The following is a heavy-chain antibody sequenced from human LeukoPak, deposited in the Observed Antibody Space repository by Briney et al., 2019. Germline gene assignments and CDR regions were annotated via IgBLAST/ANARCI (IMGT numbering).Heavy chain of an antibody. J-gene: IGHJ4*02. V-gene: IGHV1-2*02. CDR1: GYTFTGYY. CDR3: ASHAYGLPAAIVDC. CDR2: INPNTGGT. Sequence: ASVKVSCKTSGYTFTGYYMHWVRQAPGQGLEWMGWINPNTGGTNYAQKFQGRVTMTRDTSISTAYMELSRLRSDDTAVYYCASHAYGLPAAIVDCWGQGTLVTVSS. D-gene: IGHD2-2*02.